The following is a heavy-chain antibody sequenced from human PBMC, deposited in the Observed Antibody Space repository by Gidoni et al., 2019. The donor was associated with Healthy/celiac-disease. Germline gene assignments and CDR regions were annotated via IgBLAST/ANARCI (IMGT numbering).Heavy chain of an antibody. J-gene: IGHJ5*02. CDR3: ARSWYSYGFGWFDP. V-gene: IGHV1-2*02. D-gene: IGHD5-18*01. Sequence: QVQLVQAGAEVKKPGASVTVSCKASGYTFTGYYMHWVRQAPGQGLEWMGWINPNSGGTNYAQKFQGRVTMTRDTSISTAYMELSRLRSDDTAVYYCARSWYSYGFGWFDPWGQGTLVTVSS. CDR2: INPNSGGT. CDR1: GYTFTGYY.